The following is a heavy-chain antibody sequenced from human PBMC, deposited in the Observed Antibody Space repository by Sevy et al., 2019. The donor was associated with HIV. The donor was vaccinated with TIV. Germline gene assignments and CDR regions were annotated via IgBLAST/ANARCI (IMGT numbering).Heavy chain of an antibody. CDR3: TSGRLRYYFDY. D-gene: IGHD5-12*01. Sequence: GGCLRLSCTASGLTFSGSAIHWVRQASGKGLEWVARIRTKANSDATAYAASVKGRFTISRDDSKNTAFLQMNSLKTEDTAIYYCTSGRLRYYFDYWGQGTLVTVSS. CDR2: IRTKANSDAT. CDR1: GLTFSGSA. V-gene: IGHV3-73*01. J-gene: IGHJ4*02.